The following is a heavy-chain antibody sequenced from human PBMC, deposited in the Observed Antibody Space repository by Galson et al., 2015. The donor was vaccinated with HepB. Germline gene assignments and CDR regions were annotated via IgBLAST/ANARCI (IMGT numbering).Heavy chain of an antibody. CDR2: IYYNGST. Sequence: SETLSLTCSVSGGSISRFYWSWIRQPPGKGLEWIGFIYYNGSTEYNPSLKSRVTISLDTSKKQFSLKLTSVTAADTAVYFCARDLSEATTAQNWFDPWGQGTLVIVSS. J-gene: IGHJ5*02. D-gene: IGHD5-12*01. CDR3: ARDLSEATTAQNWFDP. V-gene: IGHV4-59*01. CDR1: GGSISRFY.